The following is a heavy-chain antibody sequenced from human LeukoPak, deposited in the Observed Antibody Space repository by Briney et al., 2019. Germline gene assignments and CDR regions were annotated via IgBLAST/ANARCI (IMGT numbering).Heavy chain of an antibody. J-gene: IGHJ4*02. CDR1: GGSISSTNW. Sequence: PSGTLSLTCGVSGGSISSTNWWSGVRPPPGQGLEWIGEISLSGLTNYNPSLKSRDTVSLDKSKNQLSLNLTSVTAADTAVYYCSRENGAFSPFGYWGQGTLVTVPS. V-gene: IGHV4-4*02. CDR2: ISLSGLT. CDR3: SRENGAFSPFGY. D-gene: IGHD3-3*01.